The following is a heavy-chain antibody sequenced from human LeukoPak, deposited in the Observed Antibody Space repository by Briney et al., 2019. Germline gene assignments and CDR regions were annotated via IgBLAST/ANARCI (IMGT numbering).Heavy chain of an antibody. Sequence: PGGSLRLSCAASGFTFSSYAMSWVRQAPGKELEWVANIKPDGSNKNYVDSVKGRFTISRDNAEHSLYLQMNSLRAEDTAVYYCVRGGFAPDYWGQGTLVTVSS. CDR1: GFTFSSYA. D-gene: IGHD3-10*01. J-gene: IGHJ4*02. CDR2: IKPDGSNK. CDR3: VRGGFAPDY. V-gene: IGHV3-7*01.